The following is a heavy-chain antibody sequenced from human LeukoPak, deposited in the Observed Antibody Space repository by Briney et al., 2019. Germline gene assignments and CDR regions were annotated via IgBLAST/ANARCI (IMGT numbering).Heavy chain of an antibody. CDR3: ARASYGDYVCVDY. CDR1: GYTFTGYY. J-gene: IGHJ4*02. D-gene: IGHD4-17*01. CDR2: INPNSGGT. V-gene: IGHV1-2*02. Sequence: GASVKVSCKASGYTFTGYYMHWVRQAPGQGLEWMGWINPNSGGTNYAQKFQGRVTMTRDTSISTAYMELSRLRSDDTAVYYCARASYGDYVCVDYWGRGTLVTVSS.